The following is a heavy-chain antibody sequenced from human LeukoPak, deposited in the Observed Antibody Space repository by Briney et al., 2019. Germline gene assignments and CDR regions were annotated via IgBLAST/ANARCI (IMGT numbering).Heavy chain of an antibody. CDR3: GSVRMGDRFDN. CDR2: NYTSGST. Sequence: SETLSLTCTVSGGSISSYYWSWIRQPAGKGLEWIGRNYTSGSTNYNPSLKSRVTISVDTSKNQFSLKLSPVTAADTAVYYCGSVRMGDRFDNWGQGTLVTVSA. CDR1: GGSISSYY. D-gene: IGHD1-26*01. J-gene: IGHJ4*02. V-gene: IGHV4-4*07.